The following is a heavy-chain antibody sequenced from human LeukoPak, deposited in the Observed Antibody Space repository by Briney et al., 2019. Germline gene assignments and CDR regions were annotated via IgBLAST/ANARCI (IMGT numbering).Heavy chain of an antibody. Sequence: GGSLRLSCAASGFTVSSNYMSWVRQAPGKGLEWVSVIYSGGSTYYADSVKGRFTISRDNSKNTLYLQMNSLRAEDTGVYYCARDGYSYGQGEIDYWGQGTLVTVSS. CDR1: GFTVSSNY. J-gene: IGHJ4*02. CDR3: ARDGYSYGQGEIDY. D-gene: IGHD5-18*01. CDR2: IYSGGST. V-gene: IGHV3-66*01.